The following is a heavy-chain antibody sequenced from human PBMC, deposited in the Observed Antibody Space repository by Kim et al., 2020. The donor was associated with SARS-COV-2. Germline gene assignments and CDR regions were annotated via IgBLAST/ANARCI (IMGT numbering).Heavy chain of an antibody. CDR2: IIPIFGTA. J-gene: IGHJ3*02. CDR1: GGTFSSYA. Sequence: SVKVSCKASGGTFSSYAISWVRQAPGQGLEWMGGIIPIFGTANYAQKFQGRVTITADESTSTAYMELSSLRFEDTAVYYCARDGGSSSVFYVERGAFDIWGQGTMVTVSS. CDR3: ARDGGSSSVFYVERGAFDI. V-gene: IGHV1-69*13. D-gene: IGHD6-6*01.